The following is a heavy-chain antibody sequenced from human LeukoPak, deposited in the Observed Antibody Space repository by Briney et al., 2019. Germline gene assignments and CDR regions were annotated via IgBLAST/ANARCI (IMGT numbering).Heavy chain of an antibody. CDR2: INWSGGDT. V-gene: IGHV3-20*04. D-gene: IGHD6-19*01. CDR3: ARDRAHGGIAVAGNFDY. CDR1: GFTFDDFG. J-gene: IGHJ4*02. Sequence: GGSLRLSCAASGFTFDDFGMTWVRQAPGKGLEWVSGINWSGGDTAYPDSVKGRFTISRDNAKNSLYLQMNSLRAEDTAVYYCARDRAHGGIAVAGNFDYWGQGTLVTVSS.